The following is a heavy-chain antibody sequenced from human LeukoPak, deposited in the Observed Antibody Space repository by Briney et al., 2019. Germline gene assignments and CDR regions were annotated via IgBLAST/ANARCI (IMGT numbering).Heavy chain of an antibody. J-gene: IGHJ6*03. CDR2: INHSGST. CDR3: ARHIHGNYDFWSGFHYYYYYMDV. CDR1: GGSISSGGYY. D-gene: IGHD3-3*01. V-gene: IGHV4-39*01. Sequence: SETLSLTCTVSGGSISSGGYYWSWIRQPPGKGLEWIGEINHSGSTNYNPSLKSRVTISVDTSKNQFSLKLSSVTAADTAVYYCARHIHGNYDFWSGFHYYYYYMDVWGKGTTVTVSS.